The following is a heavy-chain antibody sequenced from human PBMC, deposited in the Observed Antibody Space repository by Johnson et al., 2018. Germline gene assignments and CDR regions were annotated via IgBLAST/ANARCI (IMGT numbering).Heavy chain of an antibody. CDR2: LWFDGNNK. J-gene: IGHJ6*02. D-gene: IGHD3-10*01. CDR1: GFTFSNYG. Sequence: QVQLVQSGGGVVPPGRTLRLSCAASGFTFSNYGMHWVRQAPGKGLEWVALLWFDGNNKYYGESVKGRFTVSRDNSKNTLYLQMNSLRAEDTAVYYCARTHGSGRVRSNNGMDVWGQGTPVTVSS. CDR3: ARTHGSGRVRSNNGMDV. V-gene: IGHV3-33*01.